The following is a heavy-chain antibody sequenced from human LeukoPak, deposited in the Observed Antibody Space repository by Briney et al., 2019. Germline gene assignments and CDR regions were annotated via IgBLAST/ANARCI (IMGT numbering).Heavy chain of an antibody. Sequence: GASVKVSCKASGYTFTGYYIHWVRQAPGQGLEWMGWINPNSGGTNYAQKFQGRVTMTRDTSISTAYMELSRLRSDDTAVYYCARVRSIHTVLAFIWGQGTLVTVSS. V-gene: IGHV1-2*02. CDR1: GYTFTGYY. CDR3: ARVRSIHTVLAFI. CDR2: INPNSGGT. J-gene: IGHJ4*02. D-gene: IGHD2-8*02.